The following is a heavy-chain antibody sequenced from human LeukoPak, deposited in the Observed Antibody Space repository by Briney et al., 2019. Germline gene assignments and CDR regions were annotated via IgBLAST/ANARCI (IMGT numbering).Heavy chain of an antibody. CDR1: GGSISSSSYY. CDR2: IYYSGST. J-gene: IGHJ6*02. CDR3: ARALPYYDILTGYHHYYYYGMDV. Sequence: PSETLSLTCTVSGGSISSSSYYWGWIRQPPGKGLEWIGSIYYSGSTYYNPSLKSRVTISVDTSKNQFSLKLSSVTAADTAVYYCARALPYYDILTGYHHYYYYGMDVWGQGTTVTVSS. D-gene: IGHD3-9*01. V-gene: IGHV4-39*07.